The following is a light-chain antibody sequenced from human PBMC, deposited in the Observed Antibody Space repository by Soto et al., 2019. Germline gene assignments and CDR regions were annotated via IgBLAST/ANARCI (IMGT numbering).Light chain of an antibody. CDR1: QSVVSSSDNKNY. CDR2: WAS. V-gene: IGKV4-1*01. Sequence: IVMTQSPDSLAVSLSEMATINCKSSQSVVSSSDNKNYLGWYQQKSGQPPKLLIYWASTRESGVPDRFSGSGSGSDFILSISSLQAEDVAVYYCQQYYTIPYTFGQGTRPEIK. CDR3: QQYYTIPYT. J-gene: IGKJ2*01.